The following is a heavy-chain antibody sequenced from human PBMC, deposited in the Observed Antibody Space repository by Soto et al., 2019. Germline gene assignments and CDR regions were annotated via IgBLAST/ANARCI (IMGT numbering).Heavy chain of an antibody. D-gene: IGHD6-6*01. CDR1: GFTFSSYD. CDR3: ARGGMEYSSSSGVDY. J-gene: IGHJ4*02. V-gene: IGHV3-13*01. Sequence: GGSLRLSCAASGFTFSSYDMHWVRQATGKGLEWVSAIGTAGDTYYPGSVKGRFTISRENAKNSLYLQMNSLRAGDTAVYYCARGGMEYSSSSGVDYWGQGTLVTVSS. CDR2: IGTAGDT.